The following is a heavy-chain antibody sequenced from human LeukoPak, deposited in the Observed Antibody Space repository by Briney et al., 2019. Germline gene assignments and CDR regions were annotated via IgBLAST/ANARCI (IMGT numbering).Heavy chain of an antibody. D-gene: IGHD3-10*01. CDR1: GGSIRSSSYY. CDR2: IYYSGST. J-gene: IGHJ4*02. CDR3: ARGALLWFGELAFDY. Sequence: SETLSLTCTVSGGSIRSSSYYWGWIRQPPGKGLEWIGSIYYSGSTYYNPSLKSRVTISVDTSKNQFSLKLSSMTAADTAVYYCARGALLWFGELAFDYWGQGTLVTVSS. V-gene: IGHV4-39*07.